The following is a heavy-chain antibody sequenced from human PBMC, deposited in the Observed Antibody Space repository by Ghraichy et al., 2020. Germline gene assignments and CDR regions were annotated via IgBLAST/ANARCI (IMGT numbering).Heavy chain of an antibody. CDR2: IYYSGST. D-gene: IGHD2-21*01. CDR3: ARQERVAFYYYGMDV. Sequence: LSLTCTVSGGSITSYYWSWIRQPPGKGLEWIGYIYYSGSTNYNPSLKSRVTISVDTSKNQFSLKLSSVTAADTAVYYCARQERVAFYYYGMDVWGQGTTVTVSS. J-gene: IGHJ6*02. V-gene: IGHV4-59*08. CDR1: GGSITSYY.